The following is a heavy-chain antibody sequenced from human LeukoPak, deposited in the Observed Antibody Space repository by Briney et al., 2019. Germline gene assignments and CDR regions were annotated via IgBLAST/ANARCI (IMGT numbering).Heavy chain of an antibody. CDR3: AKGHFITMVRGVIGFPDY. D-gene: IGHD3-10*01. J-gene: IGHJ4*02. CDR2: ISWNSGSI. Sequence: PGGSLRLSCAASGFTFDDCAMHWVRQAPGKGLEWVSGISWNSGSIGYADSVKGRFTISRDNAKNSLYLQMNSLRAEDTALYYCAKGHFITMVRGVIGFPDYWGQGTLVTVSS. V-gene: IGHV3-9*01. CDR1: GFTFDDCA.